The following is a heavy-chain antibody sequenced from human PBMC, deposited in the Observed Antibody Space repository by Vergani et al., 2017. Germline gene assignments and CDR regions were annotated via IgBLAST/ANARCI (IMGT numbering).Heavy chain of an antibody. V-gene: IGHV4-39*01. J-gene: IGHJ4*02. D-gene: IGHD3-10*01. CDR1: GMSISNNNYY. CDR2: IYDSRNN. Sequence: QLQLQESGPRLVKPSETLSLTCSLSGMSISNNNYYWGWIRQPPGKGLEWIGSIYDSRNNNYSPSLKSRVSISVDTSKNQFSLKLSSVTAADTAVYYCARRTTMVRGVLEIARYYFDYWGQGTLVTVSS. CDR3: ARRTTMVRGVLEIARYYFDY.